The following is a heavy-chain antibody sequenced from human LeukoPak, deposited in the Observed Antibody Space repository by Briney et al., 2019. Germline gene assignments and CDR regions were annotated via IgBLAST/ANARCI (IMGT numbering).Heavy chain of an antibody. CDR1: GFIFSSYE. V-gene: IGHV4-34*01. CDR3: ARKAYSSGWYGY. CDR2: INHSGST. J-gene: IGHJ4*02. D-gene: IGHD6-19*01. Sequence: LRLSCAASGFIFSSYEMSWVRHVPGKGLEWIGEINHSGSTNYNPSLKSRVTISVDTSKNQFSLKLSSVTAADAAVYYCARKAYSSGWYGYWGQGTLVTVSS.